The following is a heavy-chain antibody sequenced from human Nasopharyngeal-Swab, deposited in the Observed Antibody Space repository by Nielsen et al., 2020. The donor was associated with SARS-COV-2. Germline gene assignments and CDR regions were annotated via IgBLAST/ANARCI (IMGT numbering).Heavy chain of an antibody. CDR1: GFTFSSYS. CDR3: ARGGAVAGNDYYYGMDV. Sequence: GGSLRLSCAASGFTFSSYSMNWVRQAPGKGLEWVANINEDGSEKYYVDSVKGRFTISRDNAKKSLDLQMNSLRAEDTAVYYCARGGAVAGNDYYYGMDVWGQGTTVTVSS. V-gene: IGHV3-7*01. D-gene: IGHD6-19*01. J-gene: IGHJ6*02. CDR2: INEDGSEK.